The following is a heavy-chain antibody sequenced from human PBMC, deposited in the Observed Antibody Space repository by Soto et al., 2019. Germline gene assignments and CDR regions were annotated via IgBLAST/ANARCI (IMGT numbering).Heavy chain of an antibody. CDR1: GGTFSSYA. CDR3: ARGTIKYCSSTSCYKDSYYYGMDV. CDR2: IIPIFGTA. J-gene: IGHJ6*02. Sequence: SVKVSCKASGGTFSSYAISWVRQAPGQGLEWMGGIIPIFGTANYAQKFQGRVTITADKSTSTAYMELNSLRSEDTAVYYCARGTIKYCSSTSCYKDSYYYGMDVWGQGTTVTVSS. D-gene: IGHD2-2*02. V-gene: IGHV1-69*06.